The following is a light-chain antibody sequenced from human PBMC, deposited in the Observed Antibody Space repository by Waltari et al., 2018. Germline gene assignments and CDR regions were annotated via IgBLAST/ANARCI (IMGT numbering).Light chain of an antibody. V-gene: IGKV3-20*01. CDR1: QSVSSSY. J-gene: IGKJ4*01. CDR3: QQYGSSPT. CDR2: VAS. Sequence: EIVLTQSPGTLSLSPGERATLSCRASQSVSSSYLAWYRQKPGQAPRLLIYVASSRATGIPDRFSGSGSGTDFTLTISRLEPEDFAVYYCQQYGSSPTFGGGTKVEIK.